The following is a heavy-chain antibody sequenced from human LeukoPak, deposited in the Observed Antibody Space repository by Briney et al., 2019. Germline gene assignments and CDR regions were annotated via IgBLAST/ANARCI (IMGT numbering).Heavy chain of an antibody. Sequence: SETLSLTCTVSAGSITNYYWSWIRQPPGKGLEWIGHISYSGNTNYNPALKSRVTISVDTSKNQFSLNLNSVPAANTAVYYLARARGYGGTPRAFDFWGQGTLVTVSS. D-gene: IGHD4-23*01. V-gene: IGHV4-59*01. J-gene: IGHJ4*02. CDR3: ARARGYGGTPRAFDF. CDR1: AGSITNYY. CDR2: ISYSGNT.